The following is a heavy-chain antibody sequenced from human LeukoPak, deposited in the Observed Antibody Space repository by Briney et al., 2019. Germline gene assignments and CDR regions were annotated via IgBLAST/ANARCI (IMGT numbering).Heavy chain of an antibody. J-gene: IGHJ5*02. Sequence: SETLSLTCTVSGGSITSDAYYWGWIRQPPGKGLEWIASVHYSGATYYNPSLKSRVTISVDTSKNQFSLKLSSVTAADTAIYFCARDSGTTGEVKFDPWGQGTLVTVSS. V-gene: IGHV4-39*07. CDR3: ARDSGTTGEVKFDP. CDR2: VHYSGAT. D-gene: IGHD3-10*01. CDR1: GGSITSDAYY.